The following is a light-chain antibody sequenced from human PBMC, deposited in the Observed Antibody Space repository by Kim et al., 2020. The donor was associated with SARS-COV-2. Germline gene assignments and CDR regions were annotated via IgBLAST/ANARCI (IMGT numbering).Light chain of an antibody. CDR3: QKYNSAPLT. V-gene: IGKV1-27*01. CDR1: QGITDY. CDR2: GAS. Sequence: DIQMTQSPSSLSASVGDRVTITCRASQGITDYLAWYQQKPGEVPKVLIYGASTLQSGVPSRFSGSGFGTDFTLTISSLQPEDVATYYCQKYNSAPLTFGGGTKVDIK. J-gene: IGKJ4*01.